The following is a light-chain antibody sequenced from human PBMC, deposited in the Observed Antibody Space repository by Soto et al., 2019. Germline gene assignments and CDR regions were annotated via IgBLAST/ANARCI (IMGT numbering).Light chain of an antibody. CDR2: LNSAGSH. CDR1: SGHSSYS. J-gene: IGLJ3*02. CDR3: QTWGTGIQV. Sequence: QPVLTQSPSASASLGASVKLTCTLSSGHSSYSIAWHQQQPEKGPRYLMNLNSAGSHNKGDGIPDRFSGSSSGAERYLTISSLQSEDEADYYCQTWGTGIQVFGGGTKFTVL. V-gene: IGLV4-69*01.